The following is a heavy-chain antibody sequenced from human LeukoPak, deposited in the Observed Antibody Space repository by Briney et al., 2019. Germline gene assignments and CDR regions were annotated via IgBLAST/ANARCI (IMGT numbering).Heavy chain of an antibody. CDR3: EGGGPGKDFNILTGYLYY. V-gene: IGHV3-66*01. D-gene: IGHD3-9*01. J-gene: IGHJ4*02. CDR1: GFTVNTNY. Sequence: GGSLRLSCAASGFTVNTNYMSWVRQAPGKGLEWVSLISSGGGTYYADSVKGRFTISRDNSKNTLYLQMNSLGAEDTAAYYCEGGGPGKDFNILTGYLYYWGQGTPVTVSS. CDR2: ISSGGGT.